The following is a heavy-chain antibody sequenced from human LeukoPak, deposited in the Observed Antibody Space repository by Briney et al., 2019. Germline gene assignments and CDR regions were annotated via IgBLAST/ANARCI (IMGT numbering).Heavy chain of an antibody. D-gene: IGHD2-15*01. J-gene: IGHJ4*02. CDR1: GYTFTSYD. CDR2: MNPNSGNT. CDR3: ARNFLYCSGGSCSFPY. Sequence: GASVKVSCKASGYTFTSYDINWVRQATGQGLEWMGWMNPNSGNTGYAQKFQGRVTMTRNTSISTAYMELSSLRSEDTAVYYCARNFLYCSGGSCSFPYWGQGTLVTVSS. V-gene: IGHV1-8*01.